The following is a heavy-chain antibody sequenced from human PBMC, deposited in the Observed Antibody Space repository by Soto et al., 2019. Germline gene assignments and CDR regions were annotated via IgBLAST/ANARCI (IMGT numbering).Heavy chain of an antibody. CDR2: ISSSSSYI. CDR1: GFTFSSYS. Sequence: GGSLRLSCAASGFTFSSYSMNWVRQAPGKGLEWVSSISSSSSYIYYADSVKGRFTISRDNAKNSLYLQMNSLRAEDTAVYYCARDIEYYYILADPAYYYYYYGMDVWGQGTTVNVS. V-gene: IGHV3-21*01. D-gene: IGHD3-9*01. CDR3: ARDIEYYYILADPAYYYYYYGMDV. J-gene: IGHJ6*02.